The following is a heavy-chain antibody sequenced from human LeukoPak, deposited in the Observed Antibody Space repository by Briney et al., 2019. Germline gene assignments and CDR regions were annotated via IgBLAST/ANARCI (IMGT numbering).Heavy chain of an antibody. CDR3: ARDWGSSGWYNWFDP. J-gene: IGHJ5*02. V-gene: IGHV3-23*01. Sequence: PGGSLRLSCAASGVTLSTYAMSWARQAPGKGLEWVSGISSSGSGDNTYYADSVKGRFTISRDNSKNTVFLQMNSLRPEDTAVYFCARDWGSSGWYNWFDPWGQGTLVTVSS. D-gene: IGHD6-19*01. CDR2: ISSSGSGDNT. CDR1: GVTLSTYA.